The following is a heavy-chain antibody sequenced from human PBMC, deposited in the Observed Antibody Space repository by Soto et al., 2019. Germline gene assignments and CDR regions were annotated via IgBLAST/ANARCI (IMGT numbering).Heavy chain of an antibody. CDR2: IRTISSAI. V-gene: IGHV3-48*02. Sequence: VGSLRLSCAASGFTFSDYPMNWVRQAPGKGLEWVSSIRTISSAIYFADSVRGRFTISRDNARNSLYLQMTSLRDEDTAVYYCARETPSFDSSGQGTLVTVSS. CDR3: ARETPSFDS. D-gene: IGHD2-15*01. J-gene: IGHJ4*02. CDR1: GFTFSDYP.